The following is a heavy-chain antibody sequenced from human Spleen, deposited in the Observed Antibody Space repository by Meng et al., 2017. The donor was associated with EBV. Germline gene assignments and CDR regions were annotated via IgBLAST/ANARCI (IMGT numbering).Heavy chain of an antibody. CDR2: VYPSGNT. J-gene: IGHJ1*01. V-gene: IGHV4-4*02. CDR1: GGSVSSPNW. CDR3: ARVGSDYANFQV. D-gene: IGHD2-8*01. Sequence: QLQEPGPGLVKPSGTLSLPCAVSGGSVSSPNWWSWVRQPPGKGLEWIGEVYPSGNTNYNPSLKSRVTISVDKSKNQFSMNLSSVTAADTAIYYCARVGSDYANFQVWGPGTLVTVSS.